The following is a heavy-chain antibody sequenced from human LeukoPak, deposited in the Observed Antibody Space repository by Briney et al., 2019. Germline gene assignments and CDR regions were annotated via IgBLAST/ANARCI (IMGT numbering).Heavy chain of an antibody. Sequence: AASVKVSCKASGGTFSSYAISWVRQAPGQGLEWMGGIIPIFGTANYAQKFQGRVTITADESTSTAYMELSSLRSEDTAVYYCASGDGYNSIDYWGQGTLVTVSS. CDR3: ASGDGYNSIDY. CDR1: GGTFSSYA. V-gene: IGHV1-69*01. D-gene: IGHD5-24*01. J-gene: IGHJ4*02. CDR2: IIPIFGTA.